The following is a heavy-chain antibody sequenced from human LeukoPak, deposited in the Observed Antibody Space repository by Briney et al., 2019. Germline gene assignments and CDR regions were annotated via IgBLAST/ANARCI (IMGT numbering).Heavy chain of an antibody. J-gene: IGHJ4*02. CDR3: TRGLEYTGDKKGLDY. CDR1: GFSLRNYG. Sequence: GGSLRLSCAASGFSLRNYGVHWVRQAPGKGLEWVAVISYDGSEKYYAESAKGRLTISRDISKNTIYLRMNSLRPEDTAFYFCTRGLEYTGDKKGLDYWGQGTLVTVSS. D-gene: IGHD5-12*01. V-gene: IGHV3-30*04. CDR2: ISYDGSEK.